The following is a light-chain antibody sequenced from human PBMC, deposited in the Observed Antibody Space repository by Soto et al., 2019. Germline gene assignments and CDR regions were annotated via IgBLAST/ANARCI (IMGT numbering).Light chain of an antibody. CDR2: DAS. CDR3: QQRSEWPRT. V-gene: IGKV3-11*01. CDR1: QSIRSS. J-gene: IGKJ1*01. Sequence: EIVLTQSPATLSLSPGERATLSCRASQSIRSSLAWYQQKPGQAPRLLIYDASTRATGFPARFSGSGSGTDFTLTIGSLGPEDFVVYYCQQRSEWPRTFGQGTKVEI.